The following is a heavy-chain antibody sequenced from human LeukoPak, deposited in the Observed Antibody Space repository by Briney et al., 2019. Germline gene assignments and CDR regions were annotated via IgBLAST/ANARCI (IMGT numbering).Heavy chain of an antibody. CDR1: GGSISSYY. V-gene: IGHV4-59*08. CDR3: ARRGRVEEGRYFDWSYTQGWFDP. CDR2: IYYSGST. Sequence: SETLSLTCTVSGGSISSYYWSWIRQPPGKGLEWIGYIYYSGSTNYNPSLKSRVTISVDTSKNQLSLKLSSVTAADTAVYYCARRGRVEEGRYFDWSYTQGWFDPWGQGTLVTVSS. J-gene: IGHJ5*02. D-gene: IGHD3-9*01.